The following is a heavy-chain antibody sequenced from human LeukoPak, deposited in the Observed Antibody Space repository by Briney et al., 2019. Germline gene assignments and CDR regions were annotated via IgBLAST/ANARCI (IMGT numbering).Heavy chain of an antibody. CDR1: GFTFGNYR. CDR2: VNADGGNT. J-gene: IGHJ4*02. V-gene: IGHV3-23*01. D-gene: IGHD1-26*01. Sequence: GGSLRHSCAASGFTFGNYRMSWVRQAPGKGLEWVSTVNADGGNTYYADSVKGRFTISRDNSKSTLILQMNSLRVEDTALYYCTKRVKYGGTWDHFADWGQGTLVTVSS. CDR3: TKRVKYGGTWDHFAD.